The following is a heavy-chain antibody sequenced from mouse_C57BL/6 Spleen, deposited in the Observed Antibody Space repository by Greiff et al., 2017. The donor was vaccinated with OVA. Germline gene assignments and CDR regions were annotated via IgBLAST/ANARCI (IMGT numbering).Heavy chain of an antibody. D-gene: IGHD2-4*01. J-gene: IGHJ3*01. CDR1: GFNIKDDY. Sequence: VQLQQSGAELVRPGASVKLSCTASGFNIKDDYMHWVKQRPEQGLEWIGWIDPENGDTEYASKFQGKATITADTSSNTAYLQLSSLTSEDTAVYYCTTGDYDENWGQGTLVTVSA. CDR3: TTGDYDEN. CDR2: IDPENGDT. V-gene: IGHV14-4*01.